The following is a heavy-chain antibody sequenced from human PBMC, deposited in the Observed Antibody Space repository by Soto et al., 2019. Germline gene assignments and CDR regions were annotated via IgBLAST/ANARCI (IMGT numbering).Heavy chain of an antibody. Sequence: QVQLVQSGAEVKKPGSSVKVSCKASGGTFSSYAISWVRQAPGQGLEWMGGIIPIFGTANYAQKLQGRVTITGDESTSTAYMELISLRSVDTAVYYCARALTIFGVVMPLSGMDVCGQGTTVTASS. V-gene: IGHV1-69*01. CDR3: ARALTIFGVVMPLSGMDV. CDR2: IIPIFGTA. CDR1: GGTFSSYA. J-gene: IGHJ6*02. D-gene: IGHD3-3*01.